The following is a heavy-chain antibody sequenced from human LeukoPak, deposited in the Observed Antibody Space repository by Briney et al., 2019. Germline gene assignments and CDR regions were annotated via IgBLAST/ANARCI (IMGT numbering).Heavy chain of an antibody. CDR3: AKAPWYYDSSGYYCDY. CDR2: IRYDGSNK. D-gene: IGHD3-22*01. CDR1: GFTFSSYG. Sequence: GGSLRPSCAASGFTFSSYGMHWVRQAPGKGLEWVAFIRYDGSNKYYADSVKGRFTISRDNSKNTLYLQMNSLRAEDTAVYYCAKAPWYYDSSGYYCDYWGQGTLVTVSS. J-gene: IGHJ4*02. V-gene: IGHV3-30*02.